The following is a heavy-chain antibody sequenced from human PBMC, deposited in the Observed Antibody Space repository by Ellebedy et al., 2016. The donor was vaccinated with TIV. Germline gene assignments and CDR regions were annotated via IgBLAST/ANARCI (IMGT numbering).Heavy chain of an antibody. J-gene: IGHJ4*02. V-gene: IGHV1-46*01. D-gene: IGHD3-22*01. CDR1: GYTFTSYF. Sequence: ASVKVSCKASGYTFTSYFLYWVRQTPGQGLEWMGMINPTSGTSNFAQKFQDRVTVTRDTPTSTVYMELSSLRSEDTAVYYCARGDNYFYDSSGYYYSYWGQGTLVTVSS. CDR2: INPTSGTS. CDR3: ARGDNYFYDSSGYYYSY.